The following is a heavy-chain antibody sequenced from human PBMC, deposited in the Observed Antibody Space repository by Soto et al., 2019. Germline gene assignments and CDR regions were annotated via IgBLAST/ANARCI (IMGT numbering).Heavy chain of an antibody. D-gene: IGHD1-1*01. V-gene: IGHV1-2*02. Sequence: ASVKVSCKASGYTFSEYYIHWVRQAPGQGREWMGWINPNSGGTKYAPKFQGGVTMTRDTSITTAYMELSRLRSGDTGVYYCAREPATAKPEAVDFWGQGTLVTVSS. J-gene: IGHJ4*02. CDR1: GYTFSEYY. CDR3: AREPATAKPEAVDF. CDR2: INPNSGGT.